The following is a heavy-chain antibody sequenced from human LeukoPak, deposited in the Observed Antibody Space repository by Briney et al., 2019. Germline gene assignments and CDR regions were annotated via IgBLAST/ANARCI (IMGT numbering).Heavy chain of an antibody. CDR2: ISAYNGNT. V-gene: IGHV1-18*01. J-gene: IGHJ4*02. CDR3: ARVTIPIVVVPAAIRVPDY. Sequence: ASVKVSCKASGYTFTSYGISWVRQAPGQGLEWMGWISAYNGNTNYAQKLQGRVTMTTDTSTSTAYMELRSLRSDDTAVYYCARVTIPIVVVPAAIRVPDYWGQGTLVTASS. D-gene: IGHD2-2*02. CDR1: GYTFTSYG.